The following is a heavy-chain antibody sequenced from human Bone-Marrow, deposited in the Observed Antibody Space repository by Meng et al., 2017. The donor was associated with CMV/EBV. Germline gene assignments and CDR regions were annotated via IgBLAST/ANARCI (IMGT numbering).Heavy chain of an antibody. Sequence: GESLKISCGAAGFTFSSYWMSWVRQAPGKGLEWVANIKQDGGETYYAASVKGRFTISRDNAKKSLYLQMNSLRAEDTAVYFCARNGRVATTNPFDSWGQGSLVTFSS. CDR2: IKQDGGET. J-gene: IGHJ4*02. V-gene: IGHV3-7*01. CDR1: GFTFSSYW. CDR3: ARNGRVATTNPFDS. D-gene: IGHD5-12*01.